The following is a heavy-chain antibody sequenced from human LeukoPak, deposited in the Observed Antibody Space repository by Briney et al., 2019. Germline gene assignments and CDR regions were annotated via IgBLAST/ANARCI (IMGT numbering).Heavy chain of an antibody. D-gene: IGHD3-3*01. J-gene: IGHJ4*02. CDR1: GFSLSTSGVG. CDR2: IFCDDDD. V-gene: IGHV2-5*02. CDR3: AHRPGWRDYFDY. Sequence: SGPTLVNPTQTLTLTRLFSGFSLSTSGVGVDWIRQPPGKALEWLAVIFCDDDDRYIPSLKSSLTITKDTSKNQVVLTMTKMDPVDTATYYCAHRPGWRDYFDYWGQGTLVTVSS.